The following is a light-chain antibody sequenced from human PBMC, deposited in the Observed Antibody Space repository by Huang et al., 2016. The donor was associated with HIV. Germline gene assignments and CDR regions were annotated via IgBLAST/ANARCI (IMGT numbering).Light chain of an antibody. J-gene: IGKJ1*01. CDR2: RSS. V-gene: IGKV1-39*01. Sequence: DIQMTQSPSSLSASVGDRVTITCRASQRISTYLNWYQQKPGKAPKLLIYRSSNLQSGVPSRFSGSGSGTEFTLTISSLQPEDFATYYCQQSYSAPPWTFGQGTRVEIK. CDR3: QQSYSAPPWT. CDR1: QRISTY.